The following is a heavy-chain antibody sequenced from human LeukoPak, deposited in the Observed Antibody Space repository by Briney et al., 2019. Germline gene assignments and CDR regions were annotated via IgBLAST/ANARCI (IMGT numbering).Heavy chain of an antibody. V-gene: IGHV4-4*02. CDR3: ARYYYGSSSYDS. CDR2: IYHSGAT. CDR1: SASITSTNW. Sequence: SGTLSLTCAVSSASITSTNWWSWVRQPPGKGLEWIGEIYHSGATNYNPSLKSRVTISVDKSKNQFSLTLNSLTAADTAVYYCARYYYGSSSYDSWGQGILVAVSS. D-gene: IGHD3-10*01. J-gene: IGHJ4*02.